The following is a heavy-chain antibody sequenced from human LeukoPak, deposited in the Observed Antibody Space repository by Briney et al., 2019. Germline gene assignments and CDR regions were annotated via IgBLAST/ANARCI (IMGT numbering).Heavy chain of an antibody. CDR2: INAGNGNT. V-gene: IGHV1-3*01. CDR3: AREPITIFGVVKANWFDP. D-gene: IGHD3-3*01. CDR1: GGTFSSYA. J-gene: IGHJ5*02. Sequence: ALVKVSCKASGGTFSSYAISWVRQAPGQRLEWMGWINAGNGNTKYSQKFQGRVTITRDTSASTAYMELSSLRSEDTAVYYCAREPITIFGVVKANWFDPWGQGTLVTVSS.